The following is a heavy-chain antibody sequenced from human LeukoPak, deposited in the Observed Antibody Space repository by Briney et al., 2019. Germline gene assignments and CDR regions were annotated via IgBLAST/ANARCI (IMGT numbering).Heavy chain of an antibody. CDR2: IYYSGST. Sequence: SETLSLTCTVSGGSISSYYWSWIRQPPGKGLEWIGYIYYSGSTNYNPSLKSRVTISVDTSKNQFSLKLSSVTAADTAVYYCARHSWSGYDFWSGYYKGDAFDIWGQGTMVTVSS. V-gene: IGHV4-59*08. D-gene: IGHD3-3*01. J-gene: IGHJ3*02. CDR3: ARHSWSGYDFWSGYYKGDAFDI. CDR1: GGSISSYY.